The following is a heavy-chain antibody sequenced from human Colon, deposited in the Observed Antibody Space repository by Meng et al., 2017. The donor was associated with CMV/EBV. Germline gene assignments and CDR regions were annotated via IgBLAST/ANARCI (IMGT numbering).Heavy chain of an antibody. CDR3: ARVVSGDFDY. J-gene: IGHJ4*02. CDR1: GFTFNTDP. V-gene: IGHV3-64*01. CDR2: ISANGDNT. D-gene: IGHD3-10*01. Sequence: LMVSGGGLVPPGGSLRLACVDSGFTFNTDPMHWVRQAPGKELEHVSGISANGDNTPYASSVKDRFIVSRDNLKNTLYLQMGSLRPDDTSVYYCARVVSGDFDYWGQGTLVTVSS.